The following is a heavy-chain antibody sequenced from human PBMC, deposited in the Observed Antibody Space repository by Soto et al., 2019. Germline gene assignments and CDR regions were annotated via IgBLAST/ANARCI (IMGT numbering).Heavy chain of an antibody. Sequence: QVQLQESGPGLVRPSETLSLTCTVSGDSITSRGYYWSWIRQHPGKGMEWIGYIHYSGSTSDNPSLKSRLSTSVDTSQNQFSLRLSSVTGADTAVYFCAAPRYYYYFMGVWGEGTAVTVSS. J-gene: IGHJ6*03. D-gene: IGHD6-6*01. V-gene: IGHV4-31*03. CDR2: IHYSGST. CDR1: GDSITSRGYY. CDR3: AAPRYYYYFMGV.